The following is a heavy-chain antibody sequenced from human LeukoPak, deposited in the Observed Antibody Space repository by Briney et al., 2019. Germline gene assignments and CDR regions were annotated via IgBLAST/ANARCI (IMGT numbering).Heavy chain of an antibody. J-gene: IGHJ4*02. CDR1: GFTFSSYG. CDR3: ARDPGVRWLVGFDY. CDR2: IWYDGSNK. D-gene: IGHD6-19*01. Sequence: GGSLRLSCAASGFTFSSYGMHWVRQAPGKGLEWVADIWYDGSNKYYADSVKGRFTIFRDNSKNTLYLQMDSLRAEDTAVYYCARDPGVRWLVGFDYWGQGTLVTVSS. V-gene: IGHV3-33*01.